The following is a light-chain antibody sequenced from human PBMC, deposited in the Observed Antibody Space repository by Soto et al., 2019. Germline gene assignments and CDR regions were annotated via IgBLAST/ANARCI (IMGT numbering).Light chain of an antibody. CDR2: SNN. V-gene: IGLV1-44*01. Sequence: QSALTQPPSASGTPGQRVTISCSGSSSNIGSNTVDWYQQLPGTAPKLLIYSNNQRPSGVPDRFSGSKSGTSASLAISGLQSEDEADYYCAAWDDSLNVVFGGGTKVTV. J-gene: IGLJ2*01. CDR1: SSNIGSNT. CDR3: AAWDDSLNVV.